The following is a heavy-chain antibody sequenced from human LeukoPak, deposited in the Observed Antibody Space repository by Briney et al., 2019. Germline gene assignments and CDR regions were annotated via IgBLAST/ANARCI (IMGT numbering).Heavy chain of an antibody. D-gene: IGHD4-11*01. J-gene: IGHJ3*02. CDR2: IYSSGRT. CDR1: GASISSYF. Sequence: PSETVSLTCTVSGASISSYFWSWLRQPAGKGLEWIGRIYSSGRTDYSPSLKSRVTMSVDTSKNQFSLKLSSVTAADTAVYYCARDGFRSNYGPLAFDIWGQGTMVTVSS. V-gene: IGHV4-4*07. CDR3: ARDGFRSNYGPLAFDI.